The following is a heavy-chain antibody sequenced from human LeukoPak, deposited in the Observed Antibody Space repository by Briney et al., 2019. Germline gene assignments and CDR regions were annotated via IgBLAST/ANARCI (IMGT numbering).Heavy chain of an antibody. CDR3: ARETYKTACDY. CDR2: ISSSSDTI. D-gene: IGHD5-24*01. Sequence: PGGSLRLSCAASGFTFSRFSMNWVRQAPGKGLEWVSYISSSSDTIYYADSVKGRFAISRDNAKNSLYLQMNSLRAEDTAVYYCARETYKTACDYGGQGPLVTVSS. J-gene: IGHJ4*02. CDR1: GFTFSRFS. V-gene: IGHV3-48*04.